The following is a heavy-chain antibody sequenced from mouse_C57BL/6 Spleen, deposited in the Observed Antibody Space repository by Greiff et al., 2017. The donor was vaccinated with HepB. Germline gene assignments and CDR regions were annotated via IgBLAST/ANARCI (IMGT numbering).Heavy chain of an antibody. Sequence: VQLQQSGPELVKPGASVKISCKASGYSFTGYYMNWVKQSPEKSLEWIGEINPSTGGTTYNQKFKAKATLTVDKSSSTAYMQLKSLTSEDSAVYYCARSANSYFDYWGQGTTLTVSS. CDR1: GYSFTGYY. J-gene: IGHJ2*01. CDR3: ARSANSYFDY. CDR2: INPSTGGT. V-gene: IGHV1-42*01. D-gene: IGHD3-3*01.